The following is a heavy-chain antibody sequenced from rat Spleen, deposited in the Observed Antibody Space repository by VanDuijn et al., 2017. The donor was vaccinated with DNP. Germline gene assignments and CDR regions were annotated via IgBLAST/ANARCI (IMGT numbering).Heavy chain of an antibody. CDR1: GFTFSDYY. CDR2: ITYEGSDT. CDR3: TRQLTYYGHRRLDY. V-gene: IGHV5-22*01. Sequence: EVQLVESGGGLVQPGRSLKLSCAASGFTFSDYYMAWVRQAPKQGLEWVASITYEGSDTYYGDSVKGRFTISRDNAESVLYLQMNSLRSEDTATYYCTRQLTYYGHRRLDYWGQGVMVTVSS. J-gene: IGHJ2*01. D-gene: IGHD1-6*01.